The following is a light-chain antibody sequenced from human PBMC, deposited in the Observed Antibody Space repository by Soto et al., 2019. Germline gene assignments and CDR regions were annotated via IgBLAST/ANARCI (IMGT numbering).Light chain of an antibody. J-gene: IGLJ1*01. Sequence: QSALTQPASVSGSPGQSITISCTGTSSDVGGYNYVSWYQQHPGKAPKLMIYDVSYRPLGVSDRFSGSKSGNTASLTISGLQSEDEADYYCDSYTSGSSYVFGTGTKMNVL. CDR2: DVS. CDR3: DSYTSGSSYV. V-gene: IGLV2-14*01. CDR1: SSDVGGYNY.